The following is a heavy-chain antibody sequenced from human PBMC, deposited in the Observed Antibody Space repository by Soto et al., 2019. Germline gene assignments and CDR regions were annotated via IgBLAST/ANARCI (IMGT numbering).Heavy chain of an antibody. CDR2: IYSGGST. CDR3: ARGTAVAGFRFEY. J-gene: IGHJ4*02. D-gene: IGHD6-19*01. V-gene: IGHV3-66*01. Sequence: GGSLRLSCAASGFTVSSNYMSWVRQAPGKGLEWVSVIYSGGSTYYADSVKGRFTISRDNSKNTLYLQMNSLRAEDTAVYYCARGTAVAGFRFEYWGQGALVTVSS. CDR1: GFTVSSNY.